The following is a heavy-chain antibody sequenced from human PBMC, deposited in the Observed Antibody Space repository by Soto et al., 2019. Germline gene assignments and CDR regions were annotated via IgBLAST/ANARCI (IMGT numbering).Heavy chain of an antibody. CDR1: GFTFSSHW. CDR2: ITEDGSNE. D-gene: IGHD1-1*01. Sequence: EVQLVESGGGLVQPGGSLRLSWAASGFTFSSHWMYWVRQAPGKGLEWVATITEDGSNEYYVDSVRGRFTISRDNSKNSLFLQMNSLRAEDTAVYSCARVATTGRGTDYWGQGTLVTVSS. V-gene: IGHV3-7*04. J-gene: IGHJ4*02. CDR3: ARVATTGRGTDY.